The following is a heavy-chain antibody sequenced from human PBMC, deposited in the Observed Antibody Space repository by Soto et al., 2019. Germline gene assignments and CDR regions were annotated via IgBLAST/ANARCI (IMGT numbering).Heavy chain of an antibody. V-gene: IGHV4-31*03. CDR1: GGSISGGGDY. D-gene: IGHD3-10*01. Sequence: QVQLQESGPGLVKPSQTLAITCTVSGGSISGGGDYWTWIRQHPGKGLEWIGYIYYTGGAQYNPSLKSRAILSLDTSKSQFSLNLTSVTAADTAVYYCARGFTMLRGVMDSWGQGTLVTVSS. J-gene: IGHJ4*02. CDR3: ARGFTMLRGVMDS. CDR2: IYYTGGA.